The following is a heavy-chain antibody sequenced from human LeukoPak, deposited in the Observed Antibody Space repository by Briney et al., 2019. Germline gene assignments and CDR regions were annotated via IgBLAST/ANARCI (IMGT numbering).Heavy chain of an antibody. CDR2: INHSGST. Sequence: SETLSLTCTVSGGSISSYYWSWIRQPPGKGLEWIGEINHSGSTNYNPSLKSRVTISVDTSKNQFSLKLSSVTAADTAVYYCARRAYYDFWSGYYTGYASVDYWGQGTLVTVSS. J-gene: IGHJ4*02. CDR1: GGSISSYY. D-gene: IGHD3-3*01. V-gene: IGHV4-34*01. CDR3: ARRAYYDFWSGYYTGYASVDY.